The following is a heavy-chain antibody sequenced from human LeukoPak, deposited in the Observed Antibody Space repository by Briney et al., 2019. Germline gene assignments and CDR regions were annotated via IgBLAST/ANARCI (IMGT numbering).Heavy chain of an antibody. J-gene: IGHJ4*02. CDR1: GFTFSDYW. D-gene: IGHD3-22*01. Sequence: PGGSLRLSCAASGFTFSDYWMSWVRQAPGKGPEWVANIKVDGTEKNYVYSVKGRFTISRDNSKKTLYLQMNSLRGEDSAVYYCAKGVYYHDRSGYYSQVSYYFDYWGQGTLVTVSS. CDR3: AKGVYYHDRSGYYSQVSYYFDY. CDR2: IKVDGTEK. V-gene: IGHV3-7*03.